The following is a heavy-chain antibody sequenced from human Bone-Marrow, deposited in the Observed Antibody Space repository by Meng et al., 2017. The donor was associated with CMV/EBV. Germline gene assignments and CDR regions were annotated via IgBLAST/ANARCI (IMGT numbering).Heavy chain of an antibody. CDR3: ARDVLYSSSHRLFDY. V-gene: IGHV4-61*01. D-gene: IGHD6-6*01. J-gene: IGHJ4*02. CDR1: GGSVSSGSYY. CDR2: IYYSGST. Sequence: SGGSVSSGSYYWSWIRQPPGKGLEWIGYIYYSGSTNYNPSLKSRVTISVDTSKNQFSLKLSSVTAADTAVYYCARDVLYSSSHRLFDYWGQGTLVTVSS.